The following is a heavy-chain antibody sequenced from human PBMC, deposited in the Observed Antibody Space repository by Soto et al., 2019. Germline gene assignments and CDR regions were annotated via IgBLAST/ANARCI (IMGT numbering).Heavy chain of an antibody. Sequence: ASVKVSCKASGYTFSNYDINWVRQATGQGLEWMGWLNPNTDKTGSAQKFQGRVTMTRNTSISTAYLELSGLRSDDTAVYYCARGIKGLPPSAFDIWGQGTRGTVS. CDR3: ARGIKGLPPSAFDI. J-gene: IGHJ3*02. V-gene: IGHV1-8*01. D-gene: IGHD5-12*01. CDR1: GYTFSNYD. CDR2: LNPNTDKT.